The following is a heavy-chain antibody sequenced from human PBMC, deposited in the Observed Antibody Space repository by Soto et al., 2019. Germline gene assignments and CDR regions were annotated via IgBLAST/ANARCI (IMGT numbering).Heavy chain of an antibody. V-gene: IGHV5-10-1*01. CDR2: IDPSDSYT. CDR3: ARRTVLRYFDWLGSDYYYGMYV. J-gene: IGHJ6*02. Sequence: PGESLKISCKGSGYSFTSYWISWVRQMPGKGLEWMGRIDPSDSYTNYSPSFQGHVTISADKSISTAYLQWSSLKATDTAMYYCARRTVLRYFDWLGSDYYYGMYVWGQGNTVTVSS. CDR1: GYSFTSYW. D-gene: IGHD3-9*01.